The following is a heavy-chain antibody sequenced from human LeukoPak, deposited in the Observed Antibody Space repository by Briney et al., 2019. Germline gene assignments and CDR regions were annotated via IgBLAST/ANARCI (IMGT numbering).Heavy chain of an antibody. D-gene: IGHD6-6*01. Sequence: SETLSLTCAVYGGSFSGYYWSWIRQPPGKGLEWIGEINHSGSTNYNPSLKSRVTISVDTSKNQFSLKLSSVTAADTAVYYCARDRIPPYSSSSGFDYWGQGTLVTVSS. CDR1: GGSFSGYY. CDR2: INHSGST. J-gene: IGHJ4*02. CDR3: ARDRIPPYSSSSGFDY. V-gene: IGHV4-34*01.